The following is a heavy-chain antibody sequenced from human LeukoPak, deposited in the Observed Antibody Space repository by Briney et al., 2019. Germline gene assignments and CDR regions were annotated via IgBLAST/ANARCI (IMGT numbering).Heavy chain of an antibody. CDR1: GYTFTSYD. CDR2: MNPNSGNT. CDR3: ARERGYSYGGVGDYYYYMDV. J-gene: IGHJ6*03. V-gene: IGHV1-8*01. Sequence: ASVKVSCKASGYTFTSYDINWVRQATGQGLEWMGWMNPNSGNTGYAQKFQGRVTMTRNTSISTAYMELSSLRSEDTAVYYCARERGYSYGGVGDYYYYMDVWGKGTTVTVSS. D-gene: IGHD5-18*01.